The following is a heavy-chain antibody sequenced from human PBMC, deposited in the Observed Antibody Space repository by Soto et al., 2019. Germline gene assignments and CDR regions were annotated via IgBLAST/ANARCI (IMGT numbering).Heavy chain of an antibody. J-gene: IGHJ6*02. CDR1: GGSIRSYY. CDR2: IYTSGST. D-gene: IGHD3-3*01. Sequence: SESLSLPXTVSGGSIRSYYWSWIRQPAGKGLEWIGRIYTSGSTNYNPSLKSRVTMSVDTSKNQFSLKLSSVTAADTAVYYCARDSGPYYDFRSGYPPQLSWYYYGMDVWGQGTTVTVSS. CDR3: ARDSGPYYDFRSGYPPQLSWYYYGMDV. V-gene: IGHV4-4*07.